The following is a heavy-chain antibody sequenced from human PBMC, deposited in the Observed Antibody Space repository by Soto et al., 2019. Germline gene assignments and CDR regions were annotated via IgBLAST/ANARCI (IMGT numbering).Heavy chain of an antibody. CDR2: INGDGSRT. CDR1: GFTFSSNW. V-gene: IGHV3-74*01. J-gene: IGHJ5*02. CDR3: ATVKTGNYDWFDP. Sequence: EVQLVESGGGLVQPGGSIRLSCAASGFTFSSNWMHWVRQAPGKGLVWVSRINGDGSRTNYADSVKGRFTISRDNAKNTLYLQMNSLRAEDTAVYYCATVKTGNYDWFDPWGQGTLVTVSS. D-gene: IGHD1-7*01.